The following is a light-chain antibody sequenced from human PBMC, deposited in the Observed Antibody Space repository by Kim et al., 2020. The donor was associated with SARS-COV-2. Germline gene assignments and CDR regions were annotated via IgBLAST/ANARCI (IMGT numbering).Light chain of an antibody. Sequence: SVGARATISCRASQDIGNSVAWYQHRPGKAPKLLVYGAFRLESGVPSRFSGAVSGTDYSLIISSLQPEDFATYFCQQYYSTPRVSFGGGTKVDIK. CDR1: QDIGNS. CDR2: GAF. J-gene: IGKJ4*01. V-gene: IGKV1-NL1*01. CDR3: QQYYSTPRVS.